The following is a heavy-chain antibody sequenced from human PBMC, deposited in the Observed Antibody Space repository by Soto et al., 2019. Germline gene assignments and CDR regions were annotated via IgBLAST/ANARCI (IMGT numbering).Heavy chain of an antibody. CDR3: ARGQRTHPLIFYDSLPAIPLVY. Sequence: SENLSLTCTVSGGSGSSGSYYWSWIRQPPGKGLEWIGYIYYSGSTNYNPSLKSRVTISVDTSKNQFSLKLSSVTAADTAVYYCARGQRTHPLIFYDSLPAIPLVYCGRGPLGTVSS. CDR2: IYYSGST. CDR1: GGSGSSGSYY. V-gene: IGHV4-61*01. D-gene: IGHD3-9*01. J-gene: IGHJ4*02.